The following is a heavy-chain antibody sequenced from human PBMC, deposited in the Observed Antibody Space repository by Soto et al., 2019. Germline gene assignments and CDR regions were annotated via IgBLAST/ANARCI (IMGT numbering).Heavy chain of an antibody. V-gene: IGHV4-4*07. CDR1: AGSISSYY. CDR3: ARNPPLSRDNKVRVVTDYGMDV. CDR2: IYTSGST. J-gene: IGHJ6*02. D-gene: IGHD3-10*01. Sequence: PSETLSLTCTVSAGSISSYYRSWIRQPAGKGLEWIGRIYTSGSTNYNPSLKSRVTMSVDTSKNQSSLKLSSVTAAAKALYYCARNPPLSRDNKVRVVTDYGMDVSGQGTAVTVS.